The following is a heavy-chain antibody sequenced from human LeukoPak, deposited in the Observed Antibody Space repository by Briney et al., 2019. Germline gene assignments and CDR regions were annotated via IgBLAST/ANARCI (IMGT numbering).Heavy chain of an antibody. CDR3: ARDTNYDILTGNWFDP. D-gene: IGHD3-9*01. Sequence: ASVKVSCKASGYTFTSYDINWVRQATGQGLEWMGWMNPNSGNTGYAQKFQGRVTITRNTSISTAYMELSSLRSEDTAVYYCARDTNYDILTGNWFDPWGQGTLVTVSS. V-gene: IGHV1-8*03. J-gene: IGHJ5*02. CDR2: MNPNSGNT. CDR1: GYTFTSYD.